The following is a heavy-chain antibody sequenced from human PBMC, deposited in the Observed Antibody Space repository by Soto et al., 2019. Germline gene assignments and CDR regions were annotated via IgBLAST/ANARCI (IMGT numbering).Heavy chain of an antibody. D-gene: IGHD2-15*01. CDR3: AKDGPGYCSGGSCYSIQDY. CDR1: GFPFSSYA. V-gene: IGHV3-23*01. CDR2: ISGSGGST. Sequence: GGSLRLSCAASGFPFSSYAMSWVRPAPGKGLEWVSAISGSGGSTYYADSVKGRFTISRDNSKNTLYLQMNSLRAEDTAVYYCAKDGPGYCSGGSCYSIQDYWGQGTLVTVSS. J-gene: IGHJ4*02.